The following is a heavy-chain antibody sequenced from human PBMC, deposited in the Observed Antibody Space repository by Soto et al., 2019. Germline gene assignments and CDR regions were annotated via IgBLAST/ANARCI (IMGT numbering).Heavy chain of an antibody. J-gene: IGHJ6*02. CDR2: IIPIFGTA. V-gene: IGHV1-69*13. D-gene: IGHD6-19*01. CDR1: GGTFSSYA. Sequence: SVKVSCKASGGTFSSYAISWVRQAPGQGLEWMGGIIPIFGTANYAQKFQGRVTITADESTSTAYMELSSLRSEDTAVYYCARESPKKRAVAVSYYYYGMDVWGQGTTVTVSS. CDR3: ARESPKKRAVAVSYYYYGMDV.